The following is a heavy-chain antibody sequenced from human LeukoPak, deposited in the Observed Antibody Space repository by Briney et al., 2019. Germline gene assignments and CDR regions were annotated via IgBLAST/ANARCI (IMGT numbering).Heavy chain of an antibody. CDR1: GFTFSSYS. J-gene: IGHJ4*02. V-gene: IGHV3-48*01. Sequence: GGSLRLSCAASGFTFSSYSMNWVRQAPGKGLEWVSYISSSSSTIYYADSVKGRFTISRDNAKNSLYLQMNSLRAEDTAVYYCARGPIKLRLGELSLFDYWGQGTLVTVS. CDR3: ARGPIKLRLGELSLFDY. D-gene: IGHD3-16*02. CDR2: ISSSSSTI.